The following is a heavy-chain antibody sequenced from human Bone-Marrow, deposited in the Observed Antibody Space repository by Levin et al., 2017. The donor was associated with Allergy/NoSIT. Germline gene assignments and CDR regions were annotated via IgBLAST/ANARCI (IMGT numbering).Heavy chain of an antibody. Sequence: GESLKISCVASGFTFSYYGMHWVRQAPGKGLEWVAVFWSDGSQRYYADSVRGRLTVSRDDSKNTLYLQINGLRTDDTAVYYCARDADTNSRYSQFDFWGQGTLVTVPS. J-gene: IGHJ4*02. V-gene: IGHV3-33*01. CDR3: ARDADTNSRYSQFDF. D-gene: IGHD2/OR15-2a*01. CDR1: GFTFSYYG. CDR2: FWSDGSQR.